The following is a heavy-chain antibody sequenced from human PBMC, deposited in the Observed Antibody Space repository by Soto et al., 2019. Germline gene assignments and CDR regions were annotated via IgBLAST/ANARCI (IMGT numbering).Heavy chain of an antibody. CDR1: GFFFRDFG. J-gene: IGHJ4*01. V-gene: IGHV3-33*01. Sequence: GGSLRLSCVASGFFFRDFGMHWVRQAPGKGLEWVSVIWYDGSNTYQGESVKGRFTMSRDISKNTLYLQMDSLRPEDTAVYYWAIAMAGKWHTFDDWGNGTPVTVDS. CDR3: AIAMAGKWHTFDD. CDR2: IWYDGSNT. D-gene: IGHD6-19*01.